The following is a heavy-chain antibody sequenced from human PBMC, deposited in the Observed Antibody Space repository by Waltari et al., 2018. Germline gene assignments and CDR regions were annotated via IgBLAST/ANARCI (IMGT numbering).Heavy chain of an antibody. J-gene: IGHJ6*03. CDR1: GGSFSGYY. CDR2: ITHIGRT. V-gene: IGHV4-34*01. Sequence: QVQLQQWGAGLLKPSETLSLTCAVYGGSFSGYYWSWIRQPPGQGLEWIGEITHIGRTNYNPSLQSRVTISVDTSKKQFSLKLSSVTAADTAVYYCARGGYYYYMDVWGKGTTVTVSS. CDR3: ARGGYYYYMDV.